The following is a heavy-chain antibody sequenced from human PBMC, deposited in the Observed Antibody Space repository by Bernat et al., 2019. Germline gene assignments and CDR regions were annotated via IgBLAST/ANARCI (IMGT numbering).Heavy chain of an antibody. J-gene: IGHJ6*02. V-gene: IGHV3-23*04. Sequence: VQLVESGGGVVQPGRSLRLSCAASGFTFSSYAMSWVRQAPGKGLEWVSAISGSGGSTYYADSVKGRFTISRDNSKNTLYLQMNSLRAEDTAVYYCAKDSSELYYYDSSGYHNYYYYGMDVWGQGTTVTVSS. CDR1: GFTFSSYA. D-gene: IGHD3-22*01. CDR3: AKDSSELYYYDSSGYHNYYYYGMDV. CDR2: ISGSGGST.